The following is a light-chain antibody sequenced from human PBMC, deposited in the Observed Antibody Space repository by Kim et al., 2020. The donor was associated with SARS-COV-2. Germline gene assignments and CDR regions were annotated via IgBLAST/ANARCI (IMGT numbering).Light chain of an antibody. V-gene: IGKV1-27*01. CDR3: QKYDSAPWT. CDR1: QGTNNY. CDR2: AAS. Sequence: DIQMTQSPSSLSASVGDRVTITCRASQGTNNYLAWYQQKPGKVPKLLIYAASALQSGVPSRFSGSGSGTDFTLTISSLQPEDVATYYCQKYDSAPWTFGQGTKLEI. J-gene: IGKJ1*01.